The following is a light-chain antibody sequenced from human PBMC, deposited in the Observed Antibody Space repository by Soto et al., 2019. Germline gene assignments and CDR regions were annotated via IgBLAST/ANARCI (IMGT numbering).Light chain of an antibody. CDR2: EVS. J-gene: IGLJ1*01. CDR1: SSDVGGYPY. CDR3: SSYGSTSTRYV. V-gene: IGLV2-14*01. Sequence: QSALTQPASVSGSPGQSITISCTGTSSDVGGYPYVSWYQQHPGKAPKLMIYEVSNRPSGVSNRFSGSKSGNTASLTISGLQAEDEADYFCSSYGSTSTRYVFGTGTKLTVL.